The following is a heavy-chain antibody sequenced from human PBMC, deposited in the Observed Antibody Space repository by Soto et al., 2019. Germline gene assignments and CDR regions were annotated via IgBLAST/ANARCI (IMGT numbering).Heavy chain of an antibody. CDR1: GFTFGSYA. V-gene: IGHV3-23*01. Sequence: GGSLRLSCAASGFTFGSYAMSWVRQAPGKGLEWVSAISGSGGSTYYADSVKGRFTISRDNAKNSLYLQMNSLRAEDTAVYYCARGFRLAFDIWGQGTMVTVSS. D-gene: IGHD6-25*01. CDR2: ISGSGGST. CDR3: ARGFRLAFDI. J-gene: IGHJ3*02.